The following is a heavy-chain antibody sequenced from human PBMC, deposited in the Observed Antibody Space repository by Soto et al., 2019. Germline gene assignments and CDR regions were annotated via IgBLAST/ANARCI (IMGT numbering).Heavy chain of an antibody. CDR3: VKVYMWGSHDALDI. J-gene: IGHJ3*02. CDR2: ISINGDTT. V-gene: IGHV3-23*01. CDR1: GFTFSAYA. Sequence: EVQLLESGGGLVQPGGSLRLSCAASGFTFSAYAVTWVRQAPGKGLEWVSSISINGDTTFYADSVKGRFTISRDNFKNTLYLQMNSLRVEDTVVYYCVKVYMWGSHDALDIWGQGAMVTVSS. D-gene: IGHD3-16*01.